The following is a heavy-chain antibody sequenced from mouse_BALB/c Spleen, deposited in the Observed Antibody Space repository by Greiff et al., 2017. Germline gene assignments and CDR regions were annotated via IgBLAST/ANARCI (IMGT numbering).Heavy chain of an antibody. V-gene: IGHV5-4*02. D-gene: IGHD2-4*01. CDR3: ARADDYGFAE. J-gene: IGHJ3*01. Sequence: EVKLIESGGGLLKPGGSLKLSCAASGFPFSDYYMYWVRQTPEKRLEWVATISDGGSYTYYPDSVKGRFTISRDNAKNNLYLQMSSLKSEDTAMYYCARADDYGFAEWGQGKLVTVYA. CDR1: GFPFSDYY. CDR2: ISDGGSYT.